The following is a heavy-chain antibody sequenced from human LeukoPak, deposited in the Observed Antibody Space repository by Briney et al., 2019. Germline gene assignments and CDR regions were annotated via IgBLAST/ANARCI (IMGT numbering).Heavy chain of an antibody. J-gene: IGHJ4*02. D-gene: IGHD3-10*01. CDR2: IYYSGRT. CDR3: ARHVSDYYGSTYYFDY. CDR1: GGSISSGDYY. Sequence: SETLSLTCTVSGGSISSGDYYWSWIRQPPGKGLEWIGYIYYSGRTYYNPSLKSRVTISVDTSKNQFSLKLSSVTAADTAVYYCARHVSDYYGSTYYFDYWGQGTLVTVSS. V-gene: IGHV4-30-4*01.